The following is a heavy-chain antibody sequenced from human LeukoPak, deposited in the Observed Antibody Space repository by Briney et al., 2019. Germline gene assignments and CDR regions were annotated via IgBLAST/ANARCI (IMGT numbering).Heavy chain of an antibody. CDR1: GGSISSYY. CDR2: IYYSGST. CDR3: ARASESYYVERYAFDI. D-gene: IGHD3-10*01. V-gene: IGHV4-59*01. J-gene: IGHJ3*02. Sequence: SETLSLTCTVSGGSISSYYWSWIRQPPGKGLEWIGYIYYSGSTNYNPSLKSRVTISVDTSKNQFSLKLSSVTAADTAVYYCARASESYYVERYAFDIWGQGTMVTVSS.